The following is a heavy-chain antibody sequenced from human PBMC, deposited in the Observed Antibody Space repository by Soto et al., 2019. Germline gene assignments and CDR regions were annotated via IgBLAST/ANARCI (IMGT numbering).Heavy chain of an antibody. V-gene: IGHV4-59*08. J-gene: IGHJ4*02. D-gene: IGHD1-7*01. CDR1: GGSIRSYY. CDR2: IYHSGGT. Sequence: PSETLSLTCTVSGGSIRSYYWSWIRQPPGKGLEWIGYIYHSGGTNYNPSLKSRVTISVATSKNQFSLKLSSVTAADTAVYYCARLKRGTPDYWGQGTLVTVSS. CDR3: ARLKRGTPDY.